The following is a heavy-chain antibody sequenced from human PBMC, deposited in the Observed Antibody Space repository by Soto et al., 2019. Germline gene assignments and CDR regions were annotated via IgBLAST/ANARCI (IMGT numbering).Heavy chain of an antibody. CDR1: GDSVSSNSAA. D-gene: IGHD6-13*01. CDR2: TYYRSKWYN. V-gene: IGHV6-1*01. J-gene: IGHJ4*02. Sequence: PSQTLSLSCAISGDSVSSNSAAWNWIRQSPSKGLEWLGRTYYRSKWYNDYAVSVKSRITINPDTSKNQFSLQLNSVTPEDTAVYYCAHAAGYIRTWFIDFWGQGTLVTVSS. CDR3: AHAAGYIRTWFIDF.